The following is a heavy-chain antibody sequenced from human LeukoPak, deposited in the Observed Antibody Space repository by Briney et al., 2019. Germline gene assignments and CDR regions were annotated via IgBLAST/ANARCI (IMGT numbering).Heavy chain of an antibody. CDR3: ARQFCSGGSCYSGDFFDY. D-gene: IGHD2-15*01. Sequence: GGSLRLSCAASGFTFSTYWMSWVRQAPGKGLEWVAVISYDGSNKYYADSVKGRFTISRDNAKNSLYLQMNSLRAEDTALYYCARQFCSGGSCYSGDFFDYRGQGTLVTVSS. V-gene: IGHV3-30*03. CDR1: GFTFSTYW. CDR2: ISYDGSNK. J-gene: IGHJ4*02.